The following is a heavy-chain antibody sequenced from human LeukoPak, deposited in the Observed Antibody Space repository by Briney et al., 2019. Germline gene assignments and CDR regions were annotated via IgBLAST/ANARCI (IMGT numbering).Heavy chain of an antibody. D-gene: IGHD3-22*01. V-gene: IGHV1-46*01. Sequence: ASVKVSCKASGYTFTSYYMHWVRQAPGQGLEWMGIINPSGDSTSYAQKFQGRVTMTRDMSTSTVYMDLSSLRSEDTAVYYCARGRHYYDSSDYYYEGDAFDIWGQGTMVTVSS. CDR2: INPSGDST. CDR1: GYTFTSYY. CDR3: ARGRHYYDSSDYYYEGDAFDI. J-gene: IGHJ3*02.